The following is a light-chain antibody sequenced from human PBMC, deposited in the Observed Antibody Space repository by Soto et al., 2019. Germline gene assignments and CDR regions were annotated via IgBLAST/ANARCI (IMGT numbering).Light chain of an antibody. V-gene: IGLV2-18*02. CDR1: SSDVGSYNR. CDR2: EVS. CDR3: RSVTSSSSYV. J-gene: IGLJ1*01. Sequence: QSALTQPPSVSGSPGQSVTISCTGTSSDVGSYNRVSWYQQPPGTAPKLMIYEVSNRPSGVPDRFSGSKSGNTASLTISGLQAEDEAYYYCRSVTSSSSYVFGTGTKVTVL.